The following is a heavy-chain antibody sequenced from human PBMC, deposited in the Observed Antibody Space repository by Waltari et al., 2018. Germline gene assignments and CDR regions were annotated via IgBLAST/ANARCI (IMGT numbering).Heavy chain of an antibody. CDR3: ATYIGASVGTAAFDV. Sequence: QLQLQESGPRLVRPSETLSLTSRVSGVSITSNRHYCAWIRQSPGQGLEGIGTVSYRGTTYISPSLKSRVSVSRDTSKNQVSLILGSVTAADMAVYYCATYIGASVGTAAFDVWGQGTMVTVSS. CDR2: VSYRGTT. CDR1: GVSITSNRHY. J-gene: IGHJ3*01. V-gene: IGHV4-39*01. D-gene: IGHD5-12*01.